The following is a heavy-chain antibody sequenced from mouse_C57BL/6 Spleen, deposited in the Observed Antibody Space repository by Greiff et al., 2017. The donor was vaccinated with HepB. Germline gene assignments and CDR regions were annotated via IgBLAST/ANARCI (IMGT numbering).Heavy chain of an antibody. CDR2: ISSGSSNI. D-gene: IGHD2-3*01. J-gene: IGHJ2*01. CDR3: ARQWLLPFDY. V-gene: IGHV5-17*01. CDR1: GFTFSDYG. Sequence: EVKLVESGGGLVKPGGSLKLSCAASGFTFSDYGMHWVRQAPEKGLEWVAYISSGSSNIYYADTVKGLFTISSDNAKNTLFLQMTSLRSADPAMYYCARQWLLPFDYWGQGTTLTVSS.